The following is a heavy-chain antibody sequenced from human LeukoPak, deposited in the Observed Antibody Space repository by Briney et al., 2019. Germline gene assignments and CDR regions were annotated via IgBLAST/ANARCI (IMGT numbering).Heavy chain of an antibody. Sequence: GGSLRLSCAASGFTFSSYAMHWVRQAPGKGLEWVAVISYDGSNKFYADSVKGRFTISRDNSKNTLYLQMNSLRAEDTAVYYCAREPSTVTSPGQAFDYWGQGTLVTVSS. V-gene: IGHV3-30*04. CDR3: AREPSTVTSPGQAFDY. J-gene: IGHJ4*02. D-gene: IGHD4-17*01. CDR2: ISYDGSNK. CDR1: GFTFSSYA.